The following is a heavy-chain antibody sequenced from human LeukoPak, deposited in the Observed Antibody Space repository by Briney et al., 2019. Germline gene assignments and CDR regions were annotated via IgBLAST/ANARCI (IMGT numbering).Heavy chain of an antibody. Sequence: PSQTLSLTCTVSGGSISSGGYYWSWIRQHPGKGLEWIGYIYYSGSTYCNPSLKSRVTISVDTSKNQFSLKLSSVTAADTAVYYCARSEAGAVYYDSSGYPDAFDIWGQGTMVTVSS. V-gene: IGHV4-31*03. CDR3: ARSEAGAVYYDSSGYPDAFDI. D-gene: IGHD3-22*01. J-gene: IGHJ3*02. CDR1: GGSISSGGYY. CDR2: IYYSGST.